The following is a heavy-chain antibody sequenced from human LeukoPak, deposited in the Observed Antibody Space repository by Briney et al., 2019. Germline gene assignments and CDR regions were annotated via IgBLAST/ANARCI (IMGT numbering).Heavy chain of an antibody. D-gene: IGHD2-15*01. CDR2: ISAYNGNT. V-gene: IGHV1-18*04. Sequence: GASVKVSCKASGYTFTGYYMHWVRQAPGQGLEWMGWISAYNGNTNYAQKLQGRVTMTTDTSTSTAYMELRSLRSDDTAVYYCARDGAPYCSGGSCYGKINWFDPWGQGTLVTVSS. CDR1: GYTFTGYY. J-gene: IGHJ5*02. CDR3: ARDGAPYCSGGSCYGKINWFDP.